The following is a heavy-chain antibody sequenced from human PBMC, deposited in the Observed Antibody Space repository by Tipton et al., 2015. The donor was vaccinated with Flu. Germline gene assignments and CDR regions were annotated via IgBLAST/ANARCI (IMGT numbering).Heavy chain of an antibody. D-gene: IGHD2-2*01. J-gene: IGHJ4*02. Sequence: TLSLTCSVSGYSIGSGYYWGWIRQPPGKGLEWIGCIYNNQYTKYSPSLKSRVTISVDSSRKQFSLQLRSVTAADTAVYYCARDPSLGMPEYFDSWGQGTMVTASS. CDR3: ARDPSLGMPEYFDS. CDR1: GYSIGSGYY. CDR2: IYNNQYT. V-gene: IGHV4-38-2*02.